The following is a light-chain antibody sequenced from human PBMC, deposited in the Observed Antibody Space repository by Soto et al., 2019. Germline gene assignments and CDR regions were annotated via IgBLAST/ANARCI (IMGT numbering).Light chain of an antibody. Sequence: EIVLTQSPGTLSLSPGERATLSCRASQSVISPFLAWYQQKPGQAPRLLIYAASSRAAGIPGRFSGSGSGTEFTLTISRLEPEEFAVYYCHQYGNSPGTFGQGTKVEIK. CDR2: AAS. J-gene: IGKJ1*01. CDR1: QSVISPF. V-gene: IGKV3-20*01. CDR3: HQYGNSPGT.